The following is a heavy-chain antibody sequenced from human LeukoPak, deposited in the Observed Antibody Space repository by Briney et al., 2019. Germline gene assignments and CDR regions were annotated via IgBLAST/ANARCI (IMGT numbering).Heavy chain of an antibody. V-gene: IGHV1-8*01. Sequence: ASVKVSCKASGYTFTSYDINWVRQATGQGLEWMGWMNPNSGNTGYAQKFQGRVTMTRITSISTAYMELSSLRSEDTAVYYCARGAGFLEWLSSTRDYYMDVWGKGTTVTVSS. J-gene: IGHJ6*03. CDR3: ARGAGFLEWLSSTRDYYMDV. CDR1: GYTFTSYD. CDR2: MNPNSGNT. D-gene: IGHD3-3*01.